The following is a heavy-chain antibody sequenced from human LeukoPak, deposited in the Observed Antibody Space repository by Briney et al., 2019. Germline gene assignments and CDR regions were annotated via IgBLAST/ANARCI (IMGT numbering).Heavy chain of an antibody. Sequence: SETLSLTCTVSGGSISSGGYYRSWLRQHPGKGLEWIGYIYYSGSTYYNPSLKSRVTISVDTSKNQFSLKLSSVTAADTAVYYCAGYSYGYLVWGQGTLVTVSS. V-gene: IGHV4-31*03. CDR2: IYYSGST. D-gene: IGHD5-18*01. CDR1: GGSISSGGYY. CDR3: AGYSYGYLV. J-gene: IGHJ4*02.